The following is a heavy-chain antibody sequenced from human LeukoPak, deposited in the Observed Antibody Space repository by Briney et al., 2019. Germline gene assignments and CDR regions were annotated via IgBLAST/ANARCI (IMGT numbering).Heavy chain of an antibody. D-gene: IGHD4-17*01. J-gene: IGHJ4*02. V-gene: IGHV3-30*02. CDR2: ISFRGSRV. Sequence: AGGALRLSCAASGFAFSSYGMYWVRQAPGKGLEWVSYISFRGSRVHYADSVKGRFTISRGNLKTTLFLQMNSLRPEDTAVYYCAKPTAGSPTAAGLDYWGQGTLVTVSS. CDR1: GFAFSSYG. CDR3: AKPTAGSPTAAGLDY.